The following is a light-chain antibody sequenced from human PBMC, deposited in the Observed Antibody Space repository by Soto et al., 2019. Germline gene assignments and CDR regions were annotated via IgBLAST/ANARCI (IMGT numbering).Light chain of an antibody. V-gene: IGKV2-30*01. Sequence: DVVRTQSPLSLPVTLGQPASIACTSSQALVYGDGNTYLIWVQQRPGQSPRGLIYNVSRRDSGVPDRFSGSGSGTDFTLKISRVEAEDVGIYYCMQNTHWPRTFGQGTKVEIK. CDR3: MQNTHWPRT. CDR1: QALVYGDGNTY. CDR2: NVS. J-gene: IGKJ1*01.